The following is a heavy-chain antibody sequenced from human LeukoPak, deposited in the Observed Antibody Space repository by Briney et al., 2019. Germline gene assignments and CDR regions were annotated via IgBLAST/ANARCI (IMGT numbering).Heavy chain of an antibody. Sequence: PSETLSLTCTVSGGSISSGGYYWSWIRQHPGKGLEWIGYIYYSGSTYYNPSLKSRVTISVDTSKNQFSLKLSSVTAADTAVYYSARGGYKPPKAFDIWGQGTMVTVSS. CDR2: IYYSGST. V-gene: IGHV4-31*03. J-gene: IGHJ3*02. CDR1: GGSISSGGYY. CDR3: ARGGYKPPKAFDI. D-gene: IGHD5-24*01.